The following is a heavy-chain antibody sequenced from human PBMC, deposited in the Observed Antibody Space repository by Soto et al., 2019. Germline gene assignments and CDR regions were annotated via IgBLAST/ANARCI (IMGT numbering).Heavy chain of an antibody. V-gene: IGHV4-34*01. D-gene: IGHD3-10*01. J-gene: IGHJ4*02. CDR2: INHSGST. CDR3: ARRMGYYGSGIDY. CDR1: GGSFSGYY. Sequence: QVQLQQWGAGLLKPSETLSLTCAVYGGSFSGYYWSWIRQPPGKGLEWIGEINHSGSTNYNPSLKSRVTISVETAKNQFSLKLSSVTAADTAVYYCARRMGYYGSGIDYWGQGTLVTVSS.